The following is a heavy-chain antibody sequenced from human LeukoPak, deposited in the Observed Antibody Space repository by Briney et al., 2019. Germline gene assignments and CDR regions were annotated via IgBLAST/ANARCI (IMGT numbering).Heavy chain of an antibody. CDR3: AKAQIGIIAAAGSFCYMDV. Sequence: GGSLRLSCAASGFTFSSYGMHWVRQAPGKGLEWVAFIRYDGSNKYYADSVKGRFTISRDNSKNTLYLQMNSLRAEDTAVYYCAKAQIGIIAAAGSFCYMDVWGKGTTVTISS. V-gene: IGHV3-30*02. CDR1: GFTFSSYG. CDR2: IRYDGSNK. J-gene: IGHJ6*03. D-gene: IGHD6-13*01.